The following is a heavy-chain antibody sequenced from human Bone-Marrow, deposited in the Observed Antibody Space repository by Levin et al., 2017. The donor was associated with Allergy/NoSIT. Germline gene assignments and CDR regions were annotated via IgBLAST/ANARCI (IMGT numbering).Heavy chain of an antibody. J-gene: IGHJ2*01. Sequence: SGPTLVKPTQTLTLTCSFSGFSLTTSGVGVGWIRQPPGKALQWLAFIYGDDTKHYSPSLKSRLAITQDTSKNQVVLSLTNLDPADTATYSCAHSTGDGYFDLWGRGTPVSVSA. CDR1: GFSLTTSGVG. CDR3: AHSTGDGYFDL. V-gene: IGHV2-5*02. CDR2: IYGDDTK. D-gene: IGHD2-8*02.